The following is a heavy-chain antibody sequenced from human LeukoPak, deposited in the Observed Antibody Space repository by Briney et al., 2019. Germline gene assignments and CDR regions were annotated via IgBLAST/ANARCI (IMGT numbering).Heavy chain of an antibody. V-gene: IGHV3-23*01. CDR2: ISGSGGST. J-gene: IGHJ6*03. CDR3: AKGTKGGWELLNFYYYYYYMDV. D-gene: IGHD1-26*01. CDR1: GFTFSTNG. Sequence: PGGSLRLSCAASGFTFSTNGMSWVRQAPGKGLEWVSAISGSGGSTYYADSVKGRFTISRDNSKNTLYLQMNSLRAEDTAVYYCAKGTKGGWELLNFYYYYYYMDVWGKGTTVTVSS.